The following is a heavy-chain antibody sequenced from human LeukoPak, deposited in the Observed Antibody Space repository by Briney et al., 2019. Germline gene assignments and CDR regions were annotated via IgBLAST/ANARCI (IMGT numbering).Heavy chain of an antibody. Sequence: SETLSLTCTVSGGSISSYYWSWIRQPPGKGGEWIGYISYSGSTNYHPSLKSRVTISVDTSKNQFSLNLSSVTAADTAVYYCARRRGGTSLNNWFDPWGQGTLVTVSS. CDR3: ARRRGGTSLNNWFDP. J-gene: IGHJ5*02. V-gene: IGHV4-59*01. D-gene: IGHD4-23*01. CDR2: ISYSGST. CDR1: GGSISSYY.